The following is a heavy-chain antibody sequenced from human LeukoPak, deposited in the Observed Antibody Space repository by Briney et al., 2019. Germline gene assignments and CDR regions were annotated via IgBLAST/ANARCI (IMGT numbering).Heavy chain of an antibody. CDR2: IYYSGST. CDR3: ARVAYYYDSSGYYFRYFDY. V-gene: IGHV4-59*01. D-gene: IGHD3-22*01. CDR1: GGSISSYY. J-gene: IGHJ4*02. Sequence: SETLSLTCTVSGGSISSYYWSWIRQPPGKELEWIGYIYYSGSTNYNPSLKSRVTISVDTSKNQFSLKLSSVTAADTAVYYCARVAYYYDSSGYYFRYFDYWGQGTLVTVSS.